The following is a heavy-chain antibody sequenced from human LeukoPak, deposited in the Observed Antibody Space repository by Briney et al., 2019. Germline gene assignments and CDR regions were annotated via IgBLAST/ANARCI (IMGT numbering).Heavy chain of an antibody. CDR3: AREGRWKYQLLPAQEGNWFDP. J-gene: IGHJ5*02. D-gene: IGHD2-2*01. CDR1: GGSFSVYY. V-gene: IGHV4-34*01. Sequence: KPSETRSLTCAVYGGSFSVYYWSWIRQPPGTGLEWIGEINHIGSTNYNPSLKSRVTISVDTSKNQFSLKLSSVTAADTAVYYCAREGRWKYQLLPAQEGNWFDPWGQGTLVSVSS. CDR2: INHIGST.